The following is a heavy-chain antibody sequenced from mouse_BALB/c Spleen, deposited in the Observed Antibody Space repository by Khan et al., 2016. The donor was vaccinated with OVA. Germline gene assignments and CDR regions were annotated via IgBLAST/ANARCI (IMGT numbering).Heavy chain of an antibody. CDR2: INSDGSAI. CDR3: MRYGDYWYFDV. V-gene: IGHV11-2*02. CDR1: GFIFSGFW. Sequence: EVQLLETGGGLVQPGGSRGLSCEGSGFIFSGFWMSWVRQTPGKTLEWIGDINSDGSAINYAPSIKDRFTIFRDNDKSTLYLQMSNVRSEDTATYFCMRYGDYWYFDVWGAGTTVTVSS. J-gene: IGHJ1*01.